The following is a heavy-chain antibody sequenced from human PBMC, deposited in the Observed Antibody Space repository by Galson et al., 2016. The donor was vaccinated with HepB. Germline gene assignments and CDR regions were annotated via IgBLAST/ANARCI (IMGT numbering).Heavy chain of an antibody. CDR1: GFTMTTYV. J-gene: IGHJ3*02. CDR3: ARDAGWSDALDI. CDR2: MSYTGSDK. Sequence: SLRLSCAASGFTMTTYVIHWLRQAPGKGLEWAAVMSYTGSDKYYTASVKGRFTISRDNSKGTLYLQMKSLRTDDTALYYCARDAGWSDALDIWGQGTMVTVSS. V-gene: IGHV3-30-3*01. D-gene: IGHD6-19*01.